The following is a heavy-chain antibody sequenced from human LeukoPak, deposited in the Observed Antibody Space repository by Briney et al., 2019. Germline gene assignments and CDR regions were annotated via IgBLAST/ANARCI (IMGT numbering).Heavy chain of an antibody. CDR1: GGSISSGSYY. D-gene: IGHD3-3*01. V-gene: IGHV4-61*02. CDR3: AGTYYDFWCGYFPLDY. CDR2: IYTSGST. J-gene: IGHJ4*02. Sequence: PSQTLSLTCTVSGGSISSGSYYWSWIRQPAGKGLEWIGRIYTSGSTNYNPSLKSRVTISVDTSKNQFSLKLSSVTAADTAVYYCAGTYYDFWCGYFPLDYWGQGTLVTVSS.